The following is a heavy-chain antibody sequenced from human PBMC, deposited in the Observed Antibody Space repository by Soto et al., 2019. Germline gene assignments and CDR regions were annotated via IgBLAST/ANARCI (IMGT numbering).Heavy chain of an antibody. CDR1: GGSISSYY. D-gene: IGHD6-19*01. CDR2: IYYSGST. CDR3: ARVLLYSSGWSNWFDP. J-gene: IGHJ5*02. V-gene: IGHV4-59*01. Sequence: SETLSLTCTVSGGSISSYYWSWIRQPPGKGLEWIGYIYYSGSTNYNPSLKSRVTISVDTSKNQFSLKLSSVTAADTAVYYCARVLLYSSGWSNWFDPWGQGTLVTVSS.